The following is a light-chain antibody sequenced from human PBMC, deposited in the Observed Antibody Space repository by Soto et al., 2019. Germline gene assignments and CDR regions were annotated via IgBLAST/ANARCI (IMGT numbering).Light chain of an antibody. CDR2: VNSDGSH. CDR1: SGHSTFA. CDR3: QTGAIGFVE. Sequence: QSVLTQSPSASASLGASVKLTCTRSSGHSTFAIAWHQQQPEKGPRYLMKVNSDGSHTKRDGIPDRFSGSSSVAERYLTITSLQSYVEADYYCQTGAIGFVEFGGGSKLTVL. J-gene: IGLJ3*02. V-gene: IGLV4-69*01.